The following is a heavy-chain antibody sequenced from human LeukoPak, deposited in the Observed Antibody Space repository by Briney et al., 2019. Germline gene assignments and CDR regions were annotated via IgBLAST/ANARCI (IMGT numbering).Heavy chain of an antibody. CDR1: GFTFSSYA. Sequence: GGSLRLSCAASGFTFSSYAMSWVRQAPGKGLEWVSAISADASSTYYADSVEGRFIISRYNSKNALFLQMNSLRAEDTAVYYCARGAYGDYDYWGQGTLVTVSS. V-gene: IGHV3-23*01. CDR2: ISADASST. CDR3: ARGAYGDYDY. J-gene: IGHJ4*02. D-gene: IGHD4-17*01.